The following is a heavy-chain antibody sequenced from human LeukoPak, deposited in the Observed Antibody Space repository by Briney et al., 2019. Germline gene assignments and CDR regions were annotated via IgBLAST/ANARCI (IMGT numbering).Heavy chain of an antibody. J-gene: IGHJ5*02. V-gene: IGHV1-2*02. CDR3: ARDSEAEDFLTGDRNWFDP. D-gene: IGHD3-9*01. Sequence: ASVKLSCKASGYTFTGYYMHWVRQAPGQGLEWMGWINPNSGGTNYAQRFQGRVTMTRDTSISTAYLDLSRLRSDDTAVYYCARDSEAEDFLTGDRNWFDPWGQGTLVTVSS. CDR1: GYTFTGYY. CDR2: INPNSGGT.